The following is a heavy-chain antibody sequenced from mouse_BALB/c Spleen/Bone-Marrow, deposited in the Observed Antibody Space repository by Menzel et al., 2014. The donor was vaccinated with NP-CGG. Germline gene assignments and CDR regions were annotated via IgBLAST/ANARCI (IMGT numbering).Heavy chain of an antibody. CDR1: GYTFTSSW. CDR2: IHPNSGNT. J-gene: IGHJ2*01. V-gene: IGHV1S130*01. Sequence: QVQLQQSGSVLVRPGASVKLSCKASGYTFTSSWMHWAKQRPGQGLEWIGEIHPNSGNTNYNEKFKGKATLTVDTSSSTAYVDLSSLTSEDSAVHYCARGDKGDYFDYWGQGTTLTVSS. CDR3: ARGDKGDYFDY.